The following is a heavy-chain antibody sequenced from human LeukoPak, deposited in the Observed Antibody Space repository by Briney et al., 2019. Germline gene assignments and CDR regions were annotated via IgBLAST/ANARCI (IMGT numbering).Heavy chain of an antibody. CDR2: ISYDGSNK. CDR1: GFTSSSYA. Sequence: PGGSLRLSCAASGFTSSSYAMHWVRQAPGKGLEWVAVISYDGSNKYYADSVKGRFTISRDNSKNTLYLQMNSLRAEDTAVYYCARDRRGYSYGTFEYWGQGTLVTVSS. D-gene: IGHD5-18*01. CDR3: ARDRRGYSYGTFEY. J-gene: IGHJ4*02. V-gene: IGHV3-30*04.